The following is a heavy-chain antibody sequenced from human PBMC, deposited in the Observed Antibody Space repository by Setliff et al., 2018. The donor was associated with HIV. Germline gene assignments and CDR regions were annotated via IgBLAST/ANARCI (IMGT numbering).Heavy chain of an antibody. CDR3: ARLGGILTGTPVIDY. CDR1: GDSINYKY. V-gene: IGHV4-59*01. Sequence: SETLSLTCTVSGDSINYKYWSWIRQSPGKGLEWIGYIFYSATDYNPSLKSRVTMSIDTSKNQFSLNLRSVTAADTAVYYCARLGGILTGTPVIDYWGQGTLVTVSS. CDR2: IFYSAT. D-gene: IGHD3-9*01. J-gene: IGHJ4*02.